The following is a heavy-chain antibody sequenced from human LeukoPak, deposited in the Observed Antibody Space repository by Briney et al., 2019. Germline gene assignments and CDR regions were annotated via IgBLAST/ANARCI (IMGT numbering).Heavy chain of an antibody. J-gene: IGHJ6*02. CDR2: ISSSGSTI. Sequence: GGSLRLSCAASGFTFSSYEMNWVRQAPGKGLEWVSYISSSGSTIYYADSVKGRFTISRDNAKNSLYLQMNSLRAEDTAVYYCARGYYYDSSGSYYYYGMDVWGQGTTVTVSS. CDR1: GFTFSSYE. CDR3: ARGYYYDSSGSYYYYGMDV. D-gene: IGHD3-22*01. V-gene: IGHV3-48*03.